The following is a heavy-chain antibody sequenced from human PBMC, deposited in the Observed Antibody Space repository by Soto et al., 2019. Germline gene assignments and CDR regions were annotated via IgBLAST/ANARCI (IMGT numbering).Heavy chain of an antibody. V-gene: IGHV1-46*01. Sequence: QVQLVQSGAEVKKPGASVKVSCKASGYSFTSYYMYWVRQAPGQGLEWVGVINPSVGSTNYAQKLQGIVTMTRDTSTSTVDMELGSLRSEDTAMYYCAGEQAGSTHWSGPWGQGTLVTVSS. D-gene: IGHD1-26*01. CDR1: GYSFTSYY. CDR3: AGEQAGSTHWSGP. CDR2: INPSVGST. J-gene: IGHJ5*02.